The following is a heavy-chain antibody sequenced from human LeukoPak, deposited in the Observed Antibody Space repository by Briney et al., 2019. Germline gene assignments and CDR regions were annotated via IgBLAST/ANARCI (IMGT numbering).Heavy chain of an antibody. CDR1: GFTFSSYS. CDR2: VNEGGSDK. Sequence: GGSLRLSCAASGFTFSSYSMTWVRQAPGKGLEWVANVNEGGSDKYYVGSVKGRFTISRDNAKNSLYLQMNSLRVEDTAVYYCARDVGRGFDYWGQGTLVTVSS. D-gene: IGHD3-10*01. J-gene: IGHJ4*02. V-gene: IGHV3-7*01. CDR3: ARDVGRGFDY.